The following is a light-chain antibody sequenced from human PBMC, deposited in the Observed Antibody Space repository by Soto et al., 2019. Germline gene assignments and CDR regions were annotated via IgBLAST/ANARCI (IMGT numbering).Light chain of an antibody. V-gene: IGKV3-15*01. CDR3: HKYNNWPLT. CDR1: QSVSSY. Sequence: ASQSVSSYLAWFQPKPGQAPRLLIYGASTRATGIPARGSGSGSGTEFTLTISSLQSEDVAVYYRHKYNNWPLTFGGGTKVDIK. J-gene: IGKJ4*01. CDR2: GAS.